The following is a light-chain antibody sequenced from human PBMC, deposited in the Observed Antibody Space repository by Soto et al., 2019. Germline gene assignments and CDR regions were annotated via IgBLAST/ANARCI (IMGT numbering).Light chain of an antibody. CDR3: QQYGSSPLIT. Sequence: EIVLTQSPGTLSLSPGERATLSCRASQSFSSSYLAWYQQKPGQAPRLLIYAASSRATGIPDRFSGSVSGTDFTLTISRLEPEDFAVYYCQQYGSSPLITFGPGTKVDIK. CDR1: QSFSSSY. J-gene: IGKJ3*01. V-gene: IGKV3-20*01. CDR2: AAS.